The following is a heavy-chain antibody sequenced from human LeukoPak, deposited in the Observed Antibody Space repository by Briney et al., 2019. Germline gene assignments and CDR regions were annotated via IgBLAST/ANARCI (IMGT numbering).Heavy chain of an antibody. D-gene: IGHD6-13*01. CDR3: TVSSFSSTWYSWVH. V-gene: IGHV3-23*01. J-gene: IGHJ4*02. CDR2: ISNGGGST. CDR1: GFTFSSYW. Sequence: PGGSLRLSCAASGFTFSSYWMSWVRQAPGKGLEWVSAISNGGGSTYYADSVRGRFTISRDNSKNTLFLQVNSLRAEDSAVYYCTVSSFSSTWYSWVHWGQGTLVTVSS.